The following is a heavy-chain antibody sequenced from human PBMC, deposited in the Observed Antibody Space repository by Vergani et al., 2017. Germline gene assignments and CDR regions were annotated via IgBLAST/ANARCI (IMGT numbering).Heavy chain of an antibody. Sequence: QVQLVESGGGVVQPGRSLRVSCAASGFTFNQFGMHWVRQAPGQGLEWVAVTWYDGNNKQYADSVKGRFTISRDNSMSTMYLQMNSLTDEDTGVNYCARYLLLLDNRFDPWGQGTLVTVSS. CDR1: GFTFNQFG. J-gene: IGHJ5*02. V-gene: IGHV3-33*01. CDR3: ARYLLLLDNRFDP. D-gene: IGHD2-21*02. CDR2: TWYDGNNK.